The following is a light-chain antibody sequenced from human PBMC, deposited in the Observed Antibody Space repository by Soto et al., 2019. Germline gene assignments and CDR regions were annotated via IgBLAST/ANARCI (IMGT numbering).Light chain of an antibody. J-gene: IGKJ2*01. CDR3: QQYGSSPRT. V-gene: IGKV3-20*01. CDR2: GAS. Sequence: EIVLTQSPGTLSLSPGERAALSCRASQSVSASHLAWYQQKTGQAPRLLIHGASNRATGIPDRFSGSGSGTDFTLTISRLEPEDFAVYYCQQYGSSPRTFGQGTKVEI. CDR1: QSVSASH.